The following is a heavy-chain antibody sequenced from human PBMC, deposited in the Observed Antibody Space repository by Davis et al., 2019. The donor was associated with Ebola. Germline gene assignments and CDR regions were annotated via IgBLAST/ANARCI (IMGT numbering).Heavy chain of an antibody. V-gene: IGHV5-10-1*01. CDR2: IDPSDSYT. CDR3: ARPWVSNSWNDAFEI. D-gene: IGHD6-13*01. J-gene: IGHJ3*02. CDR1: GYTFTSYW. Sequence: GGSLRLSCKASGYTFTSYWISWVRQMPGKGLEWMGRIDPSDSYTHYSPSFQGHVTISVDKSISTAYLQWSSLKTSDTAMYYCARPWVSNSWNDAFEIWGQGTMVTVSS.